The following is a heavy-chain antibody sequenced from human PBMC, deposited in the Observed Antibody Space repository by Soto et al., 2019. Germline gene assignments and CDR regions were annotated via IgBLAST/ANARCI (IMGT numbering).Heavy chain of an antibody. CDR3: ARHRFNYYDDTVYYYFDY. D-gene: IGHD3-22*01. Sequence: GASVKVSCKASGYSFTSYGISWVRQAPGQGPEWMGWISGHNGNTNHPQSLQGRVTMTTDTPRNTAYMELRSLRSDDTAVYYCARHRFNYYDDTVYYYFDYWGQGTLVTVSS. CDR1: GYSFTSYG. V-gene: IGHV1-18*04. CDR2: ISGHNGNT. J-gene: IGHJ4*02.